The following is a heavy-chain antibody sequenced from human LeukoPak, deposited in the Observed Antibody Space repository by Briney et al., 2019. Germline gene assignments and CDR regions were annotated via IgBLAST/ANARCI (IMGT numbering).Heavy chain of an antibody. CDR3: AKDGYQLLYYYYYYMDV. D-gene: IGHD2-2*01. CDR2: ISSSGSTI. J-gene: IGHJ6*03. Sequence: GGSLRLSCAASGFTFSSYEMHWVRQAPGKGLEWVSYISSSGSTIYYADSVKGRFTISRDNSKNTLYLQMNSLRAEDTAVYYCAKDGYQLLYYYYYYMDVWGKGTTVTISS. CDR1: GFTFSSYE. V-gene: IGHV3-48*03.